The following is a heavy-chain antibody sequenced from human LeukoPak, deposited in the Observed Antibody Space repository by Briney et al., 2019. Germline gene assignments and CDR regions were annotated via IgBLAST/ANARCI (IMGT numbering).Heavy chain of an antibody. V-gene: IGHV1-8*01. CDR1: GYTFTSYD. D-gene: IGHD3-9*01. Sequence: GASVKVSCKASGYTFTSYDINWVRQATGQGLEWMGWMNPNSGNTGYAQKFQGRVTMTRNTSISTAYMELSSLRSEDTAVYYCARAGAFDHYYYYYMDVWGKGTTVTVSS. CDR3: ARAGAFDHYYYYYMDV. J-gene: IGHJ6*03. CDR2: MNPNSGNT.